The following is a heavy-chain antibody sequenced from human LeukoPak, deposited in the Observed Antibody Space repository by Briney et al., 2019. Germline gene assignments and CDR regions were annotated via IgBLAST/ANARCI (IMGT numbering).Heavy chain of an antibody. D-gene: IGHD6-6*01. Sequence: GGSLRLSCAASGFTFSSYWMSWVRQAPGKGLEWVANIKQGGSEKYYVDSVKGRFTISRDNAKNSLYLQMNSLRAEGTAVYYCARGIAARKFDYWGQGTLVTVSS. J-gene: IGHJ4*02. CDR2: IKQGGSEK. V-gene: IGHV3-7*04. CDR1: GFTFSSYW. CDR3: ARGIAARKFDY.